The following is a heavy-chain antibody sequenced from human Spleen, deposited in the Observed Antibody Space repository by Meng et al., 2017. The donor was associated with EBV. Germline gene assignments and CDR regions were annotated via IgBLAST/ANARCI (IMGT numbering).Heavy chain of an antibody. CDR2: INPSGGST. Sequence: GEVVGFGGEVKESGASVKVSCKASGYTFNNYHMNWVRQAPGQGLEWMGKINPSGGSTSYAQNLQGRVNMTRDTSTSTVYMELSSLRSEDTAVYYCARELGSGNQLALFDYWGQGALVTVSS. CDR1: GYTFNNYH. D-gene: IGHD1-26*01. CDR3: ARELGSGNQLALFDY. V-gene: IGHV1-46*02. J-gene: IGHJ4*02.